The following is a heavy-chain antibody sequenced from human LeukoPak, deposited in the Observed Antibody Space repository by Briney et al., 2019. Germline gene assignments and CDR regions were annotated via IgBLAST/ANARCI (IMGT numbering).Heavy chain of an antibody. CDR1: GGTFSSYA. CDR2: IIPILGIA. D-gene: IGHD6-13*01. J-gene: IGHJ3*02. Sequence: ASVKVSCKASGGTFSSYAISWVRQAPGQGLEWMGRIIPILGIANYAQKFQGRVTITADKSTSTAYMELSSLRSEDTAVYYCARESSSPPFFDAFDIWGQGTMVTVSS. V-gene: IGHV1-69*04. CDR3: ARESSSPPFFDAFDI.